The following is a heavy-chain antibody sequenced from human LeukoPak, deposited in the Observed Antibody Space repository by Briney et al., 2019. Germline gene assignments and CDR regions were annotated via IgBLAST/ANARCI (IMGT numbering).Heavy chain of an antibody. CDR2: ISGSGGST. D-gene: IGHD6-13*01. CDR3: AKQKGRIAAAGTAEY. V-gene: IGHV3-23*01. CDR1: GFTFSSYA. Sequence: GGSLRPSCAASGFTFSSYAMSWVRQAPGKGLEWVSAISGSGGSTYYADSVKGRFTISRDNSKNTLYLQMNSLRAEDTAVYYCAKQKGRIAAAGTAEYWGQGTLVTVSS. J-gene: IGHJ4*02.